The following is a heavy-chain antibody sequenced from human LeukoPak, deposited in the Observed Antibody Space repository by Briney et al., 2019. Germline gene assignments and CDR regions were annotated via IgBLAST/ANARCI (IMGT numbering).Heavy chain of an antibody. D-gene: IGHD3-3*01. CDR3: ARDGVGTAFDV. Sequence: GRSLRLSCAASGFTFSSYPMHWVRQSPGQGLEWVAVISYDGSDKNYADSVKGRFTISRDNSKNTLYVQMNSLRAEDTAVYYCARDGVGTAFDVWGQGTMVTVSS. J-gene: IGHJ3*01. CDR1: GFTFSSYP. V-gene: IGHV3-30*01. CDR2: ISYDGSDK.